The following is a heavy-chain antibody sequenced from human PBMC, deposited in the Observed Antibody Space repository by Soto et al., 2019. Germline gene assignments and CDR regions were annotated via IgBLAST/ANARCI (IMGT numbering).Heavy chain of an antibody. J-gene: IGHJ3*02. CDR3: AREPRYCRGGSCSITGDAYDI. CDR1: GFIVSDTY. Sequence: EVQLVESGGGLVQPGGSLRLSCTASGFIVSDTYVNWVRQAPGKGLEWVSVISNRGDTHYADYVRGRFSLFRDISANTLHLQMNNLRVEDTAVYYCAREPRYCRGGSCSITGDAYDIWGQGTMVTVSS. V-gene: IGHV3-66*01. CDR2: ISNRGDT. D-gene: IGHD2-15*01.